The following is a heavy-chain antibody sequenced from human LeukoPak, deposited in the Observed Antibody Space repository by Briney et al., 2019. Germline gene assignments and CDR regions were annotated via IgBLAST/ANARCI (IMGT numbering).Heavy chain of an antibody. CDR2: ISGSGGST. CDR3: ARERKYYYDSSGTFDY. Sequence: AGGSLRLSCAASGFTFSSYAMSWVRQAPGKGLEWVSAISGSGGSTYYADSVKGRFTISRDNAKNSLYLQMNSLRAEDTAVYYCARERKYYYDSSGTFDYWGQGTLVTVSS. J-gene: IGHJ4*02. D-gene: IGHD3-22*01. V-gene: IGHV3-23*01. CDR1: GFTFSSYA.